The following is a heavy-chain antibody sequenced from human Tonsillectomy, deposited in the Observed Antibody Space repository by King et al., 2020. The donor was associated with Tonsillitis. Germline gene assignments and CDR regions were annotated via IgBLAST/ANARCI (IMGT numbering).Heavy chain of an antibody. V-gene: IGHV3-23*04. J-gene: IGHJ4*02. CDR1: GFIFSNYA. Sequence: VQLVESGGGLVQPGGSPRLSCAASGFIFSNYAMSWVRQAPGKGLEWVSAISGSGGRTHYAESVKGRFTISRDNSKNTLYMQMNSLRAEDTAVYYCAKDTAVAGYYWGQGTQVIVSS. D-gene: IGHD6-19*01. CDR2: ISGSGGRT. CDR3: AKDTAVAGYY.